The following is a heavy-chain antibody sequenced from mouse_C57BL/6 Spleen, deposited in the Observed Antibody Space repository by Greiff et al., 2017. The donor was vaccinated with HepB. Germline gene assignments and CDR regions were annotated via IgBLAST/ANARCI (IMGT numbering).Heavy chain of an antibody. D-gene: IGHD2-1*01. J-gene: IGHJ3*01. CDR2: IDPENGDT. CDR1: GFNIKDDY. CDR3: TTLLWVAY. V-gene: IGHV14-4*01. Sequence: EVQLQQSGAELVRPGASVKLSCTASGFNIKDDYMHWVKQRPEQGLEWIGWIDPENGDTEYASKFQGKATITADTSSNTAYLQLSSLTSEDTAVYYCTTLLWVAYWGQGTLVTVSA.